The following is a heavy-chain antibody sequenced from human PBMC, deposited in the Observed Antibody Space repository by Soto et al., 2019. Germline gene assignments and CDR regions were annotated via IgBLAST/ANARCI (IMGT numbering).Heavy chain of an antibody. J-gene: IGHJ4*02. CDR1: GFSLSSNGVG. D-gene: IGHD5-18*01. CDR2: IYWDDDK. V-gene: IGHV2-5*02. CDR3: AHSRGYSYAFYFHY. Sequence: SGPTLVNPTQALTLTCTFSGFSLSSNGVGVCWIRQPPGKALEWLALIYWDDDKRYSPSLKRRLTITKDTSKNQVVLTMTNMDPVDTATYYCAHSRGYSYAFYFHYWGQGTLVTVSS.